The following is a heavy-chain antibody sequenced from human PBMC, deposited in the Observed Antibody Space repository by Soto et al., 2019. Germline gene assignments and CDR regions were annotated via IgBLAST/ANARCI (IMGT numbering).Heavy chain of an antibody. Sequence: QVQLQQWGAGLLKPSETLSLTCAVYGGSFSGYYWSWIRQPPGKGLEWIGEINHSGSTNYNPSLKSRVTISVDTSKNQFSLKLSSVTAADTAVYYCASPVVTDYGGSPNWYFDLWGRGTLVTVSS. D-gene: IGHD4-17*01. V-gene: IGHV4-34*01. J-gene: IGHJ2*01. CDR2: INHSGST. CDR1: GGSFSGYY. CDR3: ASPVVTDYGGSPNWYFDL.